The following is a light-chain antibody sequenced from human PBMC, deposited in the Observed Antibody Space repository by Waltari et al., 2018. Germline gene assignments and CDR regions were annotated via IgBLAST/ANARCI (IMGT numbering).Light chain of an antibody. Sequence: SALTQPASVSGSPGQSITISCTGSTSDFAHYNIVSWYQQRPGKAPKLMIYEVSERPSGVPNRFSGSKSGNTASLTISGLQAEDEAEYYCCSHEHGNIFLFGGGTKVTVL. J-gene: IGLJ3*02. CDR3: CSHEHGNIFL. CDR2: EVS. V-gene: IGLV2-23*02. CDR1: TSDFAHYNI.